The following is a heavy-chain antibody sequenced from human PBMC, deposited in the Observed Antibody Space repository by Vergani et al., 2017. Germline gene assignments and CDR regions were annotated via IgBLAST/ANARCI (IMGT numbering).Heavy chain of an antibody. Sequence: EVQLVESGGGLVQPGGSLKLSCAASGFTLSGSAMHWVRQASGKGLEWVGRIRSKANSYATAYAESVKVRFTISRDDSKNTAYLQMNSLKTEDTAVDYCTRQVVYDSSGYRDYWGQGTLVTVSS. CDR2: IRSKANSYAT. CDR1: GFTLSGSA. D-gene: IGHD3-22*01. J-gene: IGHJ4*02. CDR3: TRQVVYDSSGYRDY. V-gene: IGHV3-73*01.